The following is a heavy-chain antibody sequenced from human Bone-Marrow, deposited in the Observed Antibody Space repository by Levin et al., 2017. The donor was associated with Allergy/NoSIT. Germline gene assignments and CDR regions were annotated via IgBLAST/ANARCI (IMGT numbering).Heavy chain of an antibody. V-gene: IGHV1-2*05. D-gene: IGHD2-2*01. J-gene: IGHJ5*02. Sequence: GESLKISCKASGYTFTGYYMHWVRQAPGQGLEWMGRINPNSGGTNYAQKFQGRVTMTRDTSISTGDMELRRLRSDDTDVYYWAIRGSGSSTSCDGGGNWFDPWGQGTLVTVSS. CDR2: INPNSGGT. CDR3: AIRGSGSSTSCDGGGNWFDP. CDR1: GYTFTGYY.